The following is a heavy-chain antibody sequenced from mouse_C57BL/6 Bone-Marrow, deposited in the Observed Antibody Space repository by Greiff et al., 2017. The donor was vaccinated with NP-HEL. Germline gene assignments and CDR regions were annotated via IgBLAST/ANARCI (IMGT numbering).Heavy chain of an antibody. CDR3: ARLDTTVVADFDY. D-gene: IGHD1-1*01. CDR2: INPYNGGT. CDR1: GYTFTDYY. V-gene: IGHV1-19*01. Sequence: EVQLQQSGPVLVKPGASVKMSCKASGYTFTDYYTNWVKQSHGKSLEWIGVINPYNGGTSYNQKFKGKATLTVDKSSSTAYMELNSLTSEDSAVYYCARLDTTVVADFDYWGQGTTLTVSS. J-gene: IGHJ2*01.